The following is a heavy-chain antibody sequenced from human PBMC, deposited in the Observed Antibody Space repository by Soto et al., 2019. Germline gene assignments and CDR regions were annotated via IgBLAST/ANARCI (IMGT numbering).Heavy chain of an antibody. CDR3: VKEFGVAGSSYESFFDY. J-gene: IGHJ4*02. CDR2: VSYDGGTK. Sequence: QVQLVESGGGVVQPGGSLRLSCAASGFTLSSHGMQWVRQAPGKGLEWVAVVSYDGGTKYYADSVKGRFTISRDNSNNTLYLQMNSLRAEDTAVYYCVKEFGVAGSSYESFFDYWGQGTLVTVSS. V-gene: IGHV3-30*18. CDR1: GFTLSSHG. D-gene: IGHD5-18*01.